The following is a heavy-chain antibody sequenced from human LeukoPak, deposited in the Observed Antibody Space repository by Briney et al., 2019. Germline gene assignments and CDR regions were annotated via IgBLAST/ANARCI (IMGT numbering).Heavy chain of an antibody. CDR1: GGSISSTNW. CDR2: IYHSGST. D-gene: IGHD3-22*01. V-gene: IGHV4-4*02. CDR3: ASMYYYDGSGYYPIDY. Sequence: SETLSLTCAVSGGSISSTNWWSWVRQPPGKGLEWIGEIYHSGSTNYNPSLKSRVTISVDKPKNQFSLKLSSVTAADTAMYYCASMYYYDGSGYYPIDYWGQGTLVTVSS. J-gene: IGHJ4*02.